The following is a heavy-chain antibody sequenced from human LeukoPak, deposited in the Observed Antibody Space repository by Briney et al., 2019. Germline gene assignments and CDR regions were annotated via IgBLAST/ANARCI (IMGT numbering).Heavy chain of an antibody. Sequence: SETLSLTCTVSGSSISSGGYYWSWIRQHPGKGLEWIGYIYYSGSTYYNPSLKSRVTISVDTSKNQFSLKLSSVTAADTAVYYCARDGLGSSGFDYWGQGTLVTVSS. CDR2: IYYSGST. D-gene: IGHD6-6*01. J-gene: IGHJ4*02. V-gene: IGHV4-31*03. CDR1: GSSISSGGYY. CDR3: ARDGLGSSGFDY.